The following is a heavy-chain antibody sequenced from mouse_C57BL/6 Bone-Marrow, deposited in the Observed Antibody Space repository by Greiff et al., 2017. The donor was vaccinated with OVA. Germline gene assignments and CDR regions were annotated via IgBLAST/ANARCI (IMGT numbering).Heavy chain of an antibody. CDR2: IYPRSGNT. V-gene: IGHV1-81*01. J-gene: IGHJ2*01. CDR3: ASRGDGYFFFDY. D-gene: IGHD2-3*01. CDR1: GYTFTSYG. Sequence: QVHVKQSGAELARPGASVKLSCKASGYTFTSYGISWVKQRTGQGLEWIGEIYPRSGNTYYNEKFKGKATLTADKSSSTAYMELRSLTSEDSAVYFCASRGDGYFFFDYWGQGTTLTVSS.